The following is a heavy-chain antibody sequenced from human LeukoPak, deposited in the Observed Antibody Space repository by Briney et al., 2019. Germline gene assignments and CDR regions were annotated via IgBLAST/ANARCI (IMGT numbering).Heavy chain of an antibody. J-gene: IGHJ3*02. Sequence: KPGGSLRLSCAASGFTFSSYGMHWVRQAPGKGLEWVAVIWYDGSNKYYADSVKGRFTISRDNSKNTLYLQMNSLRAEDTAVYYCAKDQVDMFPYDAFDIWGQGTMVTVSS. CDR1: GFTFSSYG. CDR2: IWYDGSNK. CDR3: AKDQVDMFPYDAFDI. V-gene: IGHV3-30*02. D-gene: IGHD3-10*02.